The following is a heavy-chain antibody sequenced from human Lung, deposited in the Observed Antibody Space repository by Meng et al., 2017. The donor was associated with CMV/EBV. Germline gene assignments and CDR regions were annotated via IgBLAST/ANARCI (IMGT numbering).Heavy chain of an antibody. J-gene: IGHJ6*02. Sequence: ASXXVSXKASGYTFTSYGISWVRQAPEQGLEWMGWNSAYNGNTNYAQKFQGRVTMTTDASTSTAYMELRSLRSDDTAMYFCARADYLLVHYYYYGMDVWGQGTXVTVSS. D-gene: IGHD4/OR15-4a*01. V-gene: IGHV1-18*01. CDR2: NSAYNGNT. CDR1: GYTFTSYG. CDR3: ARADYLLVHYYYYGMDV.